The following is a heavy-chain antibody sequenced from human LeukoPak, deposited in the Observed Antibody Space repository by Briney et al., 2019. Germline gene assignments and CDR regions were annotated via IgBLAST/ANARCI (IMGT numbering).Heavy chain of an antibody. J-gene: IGHJ4*02. CDR3: ARGRGVRGVIGDY. CDR1: GGSFSGYY. CDR2: INHSGST. V-gene: IGHV4-34*01. Sequence: PSETLSLTCAVYGGSFSGYYWSWIRQPPGKGLEWIGEINHSGSTNYNPSLKGRVTITGDTSKNQVSLELRCVTAADTAVYYCARGRGVRGVIGDYWGQGTLVTVSS. D-gene: IGHD3-10*01.